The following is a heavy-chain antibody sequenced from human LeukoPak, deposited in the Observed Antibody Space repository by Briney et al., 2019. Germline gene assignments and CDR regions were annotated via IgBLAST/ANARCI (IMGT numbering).Heavy chain of an antibody. Sequence: GGSLRLSCAASGFTFSSYSMNWVRQAPGKGLEWVANIKKDGSEKYYVDSVKGRFTISRDNAKTSLYLQMISLRAEDTAVYYCARHLSGVTGYTYGRGIDYWGQGTLVTVSS. CDR3: ARHLSGVTGYTYGRGIDY. J-gene: IGHJ4*02. D-gene: IGHD5-18*01. CDR1: GFTFSSYS. V-gene: IGHV3-7*01. CDR2: IKKDGSEK.